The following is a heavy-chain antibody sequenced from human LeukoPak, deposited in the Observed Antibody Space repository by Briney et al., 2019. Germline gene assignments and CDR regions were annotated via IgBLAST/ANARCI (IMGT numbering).Heavy chain of an antibody. CDR2: MYISGST. D-gene: IGHD1-26*01. J-gene: IGHJ4*02. CDR1: GVSVTNYY. CDR3: ARDYLVGAPLDS. V-gene: IGHV4-4*07. Sequence: SSETLSLTCTVSGVSVTNYYLAWIRQPVGKGLEWIGRMYISGSTNYNPSLKSRVTISIDKTKNQFSLKLRSVAAADTAVYYCARDYLVGAPLDSWGQGTLVTVSP.